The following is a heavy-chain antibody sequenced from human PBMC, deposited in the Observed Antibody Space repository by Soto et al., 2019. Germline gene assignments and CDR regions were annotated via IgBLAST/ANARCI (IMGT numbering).Heavy chain of an antibody. D-gene: IGHD6-6*01. J-gene: IGHJ4*02. CDR3: TTGSTSTKNY. CDR2: IKSKTDGGTT. CDR1: GFTFSSAW. Sequence: GGSLRLSCAASGFTFSSAWLSWVRQAPGKGLEWVGRIKSKTDGGTTDYTAPVKGRFTISRDDSKNTLYLQMNSLKTEDTAVYYCTTGSTSTKNYWGQGALVTVSS. V-gene: IGHV3-15*01.